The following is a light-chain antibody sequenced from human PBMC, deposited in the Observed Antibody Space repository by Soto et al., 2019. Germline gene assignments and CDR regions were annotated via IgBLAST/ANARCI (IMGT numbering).Light chain of an antibody. Sequence: EIVLTQSPGTLSLSPGERAALSCRASQSVSSSYLAWYQQKRGQAPRLLIYGASSRATSVPDRFSGSGSGTDFTLTISRLEPEDFAVYYCQQYGDLITFGQGTRLQIK. V-gene: IGKV3-20*01. CDR3: QQYGDLIT. CDR2: GAS. J-gene: IGKJ5*01. CDR1: QSVSSSY.